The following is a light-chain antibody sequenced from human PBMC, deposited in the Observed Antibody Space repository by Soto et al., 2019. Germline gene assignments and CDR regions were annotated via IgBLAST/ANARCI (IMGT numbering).Light chain of an antibody. CDR2: GSS. V-gene: IGKV3-20*01. J-gene: IGKJ1*01. CDR3: QQYASSRWT. Sequence: EIVLTQSPGTLSLSPGERATLSCRASQSVASAYLAWYQHKPGQAPRLLIYGSSSRAVGVPDRISGSGSGTDFPPTISRLEPEDFAVYYCQQYASSRWTFGQGTKVEAK. CDR1: QSVASAY.